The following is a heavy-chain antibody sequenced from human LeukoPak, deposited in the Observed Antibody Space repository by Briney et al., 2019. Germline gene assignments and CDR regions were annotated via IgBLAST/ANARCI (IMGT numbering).Heavy chain of an antibody. D-gene: IGHD6-13*01. CDR2: INPNSGGT. CDR1: GYTFTGYY. CDR3: ARSRRTTGYSTSFDP. V-gene: IGHV1-2*02. Sequence: APVKVSCKASGYTFTGYYMHWVRQAPGQGLEWMGWINPNSGGTNCAQKFQGRVTMTRDTSISTAYMELSRLRSDDTAAYYCARSRRTTGYSTSFDPWGQGTLVTVSS. J-gene: IGHJ5*02.